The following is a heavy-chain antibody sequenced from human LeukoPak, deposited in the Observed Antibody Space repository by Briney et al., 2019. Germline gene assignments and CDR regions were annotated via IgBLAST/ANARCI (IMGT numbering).Heavy chain of an antibody. CDR2: IYYSGST. V-gene: IGHV4-39*07. J-gene: IGHJ5*02. CDR3: ARTPRAWELLYCFDP. D-gene: IGHD1-26*01. Sequence: PSETLSLTCTFSGASSSSSGYYWGWIRQPPGKGLEWIGSIYYSGSTYYNPSLKSRVTISVDTSKNQFSLKLTSVTAADTAVYYCARTPRAWELLYCFDPWGQGTLVTVSS. CDR1: GASSSSSGYY.